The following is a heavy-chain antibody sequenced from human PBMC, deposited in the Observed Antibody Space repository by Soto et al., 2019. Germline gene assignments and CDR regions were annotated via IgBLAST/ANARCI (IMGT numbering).Heavy chain of an antibody. V-gene: IGHV1-69*13. CDR2: IIPIFGTA. Sequence: SVKVSCKASGGTFSSYAISWVRQAPGQGLEWMGGIIPIFGTANYAQKFQGRVTITADESTSTAYMELSSLRSEDTAVYYCASAVDTAMVFPLYYYYGMDVWGQGTTVTVSS. J-gene: IGHJ6*02. CDR3: ASAVDTAMVFPLYYYYGMDV. D-gene: IGHD5-18*01. CDR1: GGTFSSYA.